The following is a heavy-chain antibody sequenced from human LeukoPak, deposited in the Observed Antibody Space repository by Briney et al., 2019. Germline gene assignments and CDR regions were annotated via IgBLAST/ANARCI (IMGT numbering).Heavy chain of an antibody. CDR3: AREYSSSWYYRDY. V-gene: IGHV4-34*01. Sequence: SETLSLTCAVYGGTFSGYYWSRIRQPPGKGLEWIGEINHSGSTNYNPSLKSRVTISVDTSKNQFSLKLSSVTAADTAVYYCAREYSSSWYYRDYWGQGTLVTVSS. CDR1: GGTFSGYY. J-gene: IGHJ4*02. CDR2: INHSGST. D-gene: IGHD6-13*01.